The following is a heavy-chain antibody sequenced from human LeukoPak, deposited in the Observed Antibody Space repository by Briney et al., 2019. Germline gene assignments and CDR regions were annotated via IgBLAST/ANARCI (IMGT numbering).Heavy chain of an antibody. CDR1: GYTFTNYV. CDR2: ISAYNGNT. CDR3: ASATTVVTPDAFDI. V-gene: IGHV1-18*01. Sequence: GASVKVSCKASGYTFTNYVISWVRQAPGQGLEWMGWISAYNGNTNYVQKLQGRVTMTTDTSTSTAYMQLRSLRSDDTAVYYCASATTVVTPDAFDIWGQGTMVTVSS. J-gene: IGHJ3*02. D-gene: IGHD4-23*01.